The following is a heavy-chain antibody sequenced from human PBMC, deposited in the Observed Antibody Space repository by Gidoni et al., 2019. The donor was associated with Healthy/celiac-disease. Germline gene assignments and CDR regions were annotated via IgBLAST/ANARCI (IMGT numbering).Heavy chain of an antibody. V-gene: IGHV3-23*01. CDR1: GFTFSSYA. J-gene: IGHJ4*02. D-gene: IGHD6-13*01. CDR2: IRGSGGST. Sequence: EVQLLESGGGLVQPGGSLRLSCAAAGFTFSSYAMSWVRQAPGKRLEWVSAIRGSGGSTYYADSVKGRFTISRDNSKNTLYLQMNSLRAEDTAVYYCAKGSFPSSNWVPFGYWGQGTLVTVSS. CDR3: AKGSFPSSNWVPFGY.